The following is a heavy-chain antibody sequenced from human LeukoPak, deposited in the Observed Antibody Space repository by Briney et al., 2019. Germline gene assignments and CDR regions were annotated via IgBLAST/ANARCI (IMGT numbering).Heavy chain of an antibody. J-gene: IGHJ4*02. Sequence: GGSLRLSCAASGFTFSYYTMSWVRQAPGKGLEWVSSISSTGSSIYYADSAKGRFTVSRDNSKNTLYLQMSTLRAEDTAVYYCARDDYGSGAYFDLWGQGTLVTVSA. CDR1: GFTFSYYT. V-gene: IGHV3-21*01. D-gene: IGHD3-10*01. CDR3: ARDDYGSGAYFDL. CDR2: ISSTGSSI.